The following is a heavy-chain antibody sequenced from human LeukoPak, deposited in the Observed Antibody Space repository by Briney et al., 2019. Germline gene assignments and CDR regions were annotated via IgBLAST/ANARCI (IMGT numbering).Heavy chain of an antibody. V-gene: IGHV4-38-2*02. CDR3: ARGGDGYNTNWFDP. J-gene: IGHJ5*02. CDR1: GSSISSAYY. CDR2: IYHSGST. Sequence: SETLSLTCTVSGSSISSAYYWDWIRQPPGKGLEWIGEIYHSGSTNYNPSLKSRVTISVDKSKNQFSLKLSSVTAADTAVYYCARGGDGYNTNWFDPWGQGTLVTVSS. D-gene: IGHD5-24*01.